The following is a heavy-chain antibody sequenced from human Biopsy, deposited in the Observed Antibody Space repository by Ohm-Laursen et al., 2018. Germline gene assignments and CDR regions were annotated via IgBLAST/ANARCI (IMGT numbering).Heavy chain of an antibody. J-gene: IGHJ2*01. CDR3: ARTPGVAVAGRFFDL. V-gene: IGHV4-4*07. CDR2: IHTSGST. Sequence: GTLSLTCAVSGDSISNDYWSWIRQSAGQGLEWIGRIHTSGSTNHNLSLKSRVTMSLDTSNKQFSLKLTSVTAADTAVYYCARTPGVAVAGRFFDLWGRGTLVTVSS. CDR1: GDSISNDY. D-gene: IGHD6-19*01.